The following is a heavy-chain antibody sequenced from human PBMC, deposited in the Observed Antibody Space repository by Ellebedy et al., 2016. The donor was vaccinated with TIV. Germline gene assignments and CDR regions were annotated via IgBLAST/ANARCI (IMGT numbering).Heavy chain of an antibody. CDR3: EKDFSRKWLNDAFDI. D-gene: IGHD3-22*01. CDR2: ISGSGGST. J-gene: IGHJ3*02. Sequence: GESLKISCAASGFTFSSYAMSWVRQAPGKGPEWVSGISGSGGSTFYADSVKGRFTISRDNSKNTLDLQRNSLRAEDTAVYFCEKDFSRKWLNDAFDIWGQGTMVTVSS. V-gene: IGHV3-23*01. CDR1: GFTFSSYA.